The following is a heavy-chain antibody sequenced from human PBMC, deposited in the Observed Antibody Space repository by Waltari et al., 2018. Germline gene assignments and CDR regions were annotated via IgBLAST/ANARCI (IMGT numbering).Heavy chain of an antibody. D-gene: IGHD6-6*01. CDR3: AREDSSGNFDY. CDR2: LYYSGST. J-gene: IGHJ4*02. Sequence: QVQLQESGPGLVKPSETLSLTCTVSGGSISSYYWSWIRQPPGKGLEWIGYLYYSGSTTYPPSLPRPLSLSFSPSPPQFSLKLSSVTAADTAVYYCAREDSSGNFDYWGQGTLVTVSS. V-gene: IGHV4-59*01. CDR1: GGSISSYY.